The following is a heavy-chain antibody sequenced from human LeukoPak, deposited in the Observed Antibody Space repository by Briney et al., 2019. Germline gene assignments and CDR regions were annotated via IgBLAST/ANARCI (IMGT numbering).Heavy chain of an antibody. V-gene: IGHV3-48*01. D-gene: IGHD3-10*01. Sequence: GGSLRLSCAASGFTFSSYIMNWVRQAPGKGLEWVSYISSSSSTIYYADSVKGRFTISRDNAKNSLYLQMNSLRAEDTAVYYCARDSSGPTYNWFDPWGQGTLVTVSS. CDR3: ARDSSGPTYNWFDP. CDR2: ISSSSSTI. CDR1: GFTFSSYI. J-gene: IGHJ5*02.